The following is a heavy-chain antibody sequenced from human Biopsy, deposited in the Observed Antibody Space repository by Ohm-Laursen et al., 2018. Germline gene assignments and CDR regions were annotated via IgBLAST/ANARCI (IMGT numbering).Heavy chain of an antibody. CDR2: ISSSSDNI. D-gene: IGHD3-10*01. CDR1: GFTLSSYS. Sequence: SLRLSWTASGFTLSSYSMNWVRQTPGKGLEWVSTISSSSDNIYYVDSVKGRFTISRDNAKNSLYLQMNSLRAEDTAVYYCARSRGSSGIATIYYYGMDVWGQGTTVTVSS. J-gene: IGHJ6*02. CDR3: ARSRGSSGIATIYYYGMDV. V-gene: IGHV3-21*01.